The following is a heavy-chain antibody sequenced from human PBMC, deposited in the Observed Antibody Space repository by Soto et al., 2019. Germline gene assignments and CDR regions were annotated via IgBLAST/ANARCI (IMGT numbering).Heavy chain of an antibody. CDR2: IYWDDDT. Sequence: QITLKESGPTLVKPTQTLTLTGTFSGFSLSTSGEGVGWIRQPPGKALEWLALIYWDDDTRYSPSLRTRLTITKDTSKNQVALTMTNMDPADTATYFCAHRRLWSGYYTGCYDYWGQGTLVTVSS. D-gene: IGHD3-3*01. CDR3: AHRRLWSGYYTGCYDY. V-gene: IGHV2-5*02. J-gene: IGHJ4*02. CDR1: GFSLSTSGEG.